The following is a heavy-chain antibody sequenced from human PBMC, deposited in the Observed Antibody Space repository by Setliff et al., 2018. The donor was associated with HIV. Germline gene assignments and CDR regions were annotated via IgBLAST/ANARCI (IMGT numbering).Heavy chain of an antibody. D-gene: IGHD2-21*02. CDR2: IYHSGSI. CDR3: ARSYCAADCAHNSPRGMDV. CDR1: AYSINSGYY. V-gene: IGHV4-38-2*01. J-gene: IGHJ6*02. Sequence: SDTLSLTCAVSAYSINSGYYWGWIRQPPGKGLEWIGSIYHSGSIYYNPSLKSRVTISVDTSKNQFSLKLSSVTAADTAVYYCARSYCAADCAHNSPRGMDVWGQGTTVTVSS.